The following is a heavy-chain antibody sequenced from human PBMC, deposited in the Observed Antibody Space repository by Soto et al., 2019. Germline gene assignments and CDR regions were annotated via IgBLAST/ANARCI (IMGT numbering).Heavy chain of an antibody. Sequence: EILSLTCACSAFYLSSRCYLVWLRPPPGKGLEWIGSIYLRGNTYYNPSFKSRVTISVDTSKNQFSLKMSSVTAADTAVYYCARDWYRDGYNGGYFDYWGQGTRVNVSS. D-gene: IGHD1-26*01. CDR1: AFYLSSRCY. J-gene: IGHJ4*02. CDR3: ARDWYRDGYNGGYFDY. V-gene: IGHV4-38-2*02. CDR2: IYLRGNT.